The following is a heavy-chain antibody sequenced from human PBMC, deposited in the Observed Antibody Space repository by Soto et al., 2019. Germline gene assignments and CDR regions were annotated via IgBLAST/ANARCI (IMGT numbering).Heavy chain of an antibody. CDR2: INPNSGGT. J-gene: IGHJ6*02. D-gene: IGHD6-6*01. Sequence: APVKVSCKASGYTFTGYYMHWVRQAPGQGLEWMGWINPNSGGTNYAQKFQGWVTMTRDTSISTAYMELSRLRSDDTAVYYYAREAVSSLYYYYGMDVWGQGTTVTVSS. CDR3: AREAVSSLYYYYGMDV. CDR1: GYTFTGYY. V-gene: IGHV1-2*04.